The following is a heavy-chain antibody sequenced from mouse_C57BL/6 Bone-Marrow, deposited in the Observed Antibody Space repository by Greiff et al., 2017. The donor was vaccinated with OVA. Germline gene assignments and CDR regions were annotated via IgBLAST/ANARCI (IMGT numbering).Heavy chain of an antibody. D-gene: IGHD4-1*02. J-gene: IGHJ1*03. CDR1: GFNIKDDY. CDR3: TSNWDEGYGYFDV. V-gene: IGHV14-4*01. CDR2: IDPENGDT. Sequence: EVQLQQSGAELVRPGASVKLSCTASGFNIKDDYMHWVKQRPEQGLEWIGWIDPENGDTEYASKFQGKATITADTSSNTAYLQLSSLTPEDTAVYYCTSNWDEGYGYFDVWGTGTTVTVSS.